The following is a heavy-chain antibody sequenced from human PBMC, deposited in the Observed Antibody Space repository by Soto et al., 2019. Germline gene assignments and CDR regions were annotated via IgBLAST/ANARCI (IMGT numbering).Heavy chain of an antibody. V-gene: IGHV3-33*01. CDR3: ARGPSIELRYFDWSRRNQDFDY. Sequence: GGSLRLSCAASGFTFSSYGMHWVRQAPGKGLEWVAVIWYDGSNKYYADSVKGRFTISRDNSKNTLYLQMNSLRAEDTAVYYCARGPSIELRYFDWSRRNQDFDYWGQGTLVTVSS. CDR1: GFTFSSYG. D-gene: IGHD3-9*01. CDR2: IWYDGSNK. J-gene: IGHJ4*02.